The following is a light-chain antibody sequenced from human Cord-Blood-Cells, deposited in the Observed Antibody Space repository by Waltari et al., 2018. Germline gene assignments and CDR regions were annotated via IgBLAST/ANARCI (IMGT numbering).Light chain of an antibody. CDR2: LNSDGSH. Sequence: QLVLTQSPSASASLGASVKLTCTLSSAHSSYAIAWHQQQPEKGPRYLMKLNSDGSHSKGDGIPDRFSGSSAGAERYLTISSLQSEDEADYYCQTWGTGIQVFGTGTKVTVL. CDR1: SAHSSYA. V-gene: IGLV4-69*01. CDR3: QTWGTGIQV. J-gene: IGLJ1*01.